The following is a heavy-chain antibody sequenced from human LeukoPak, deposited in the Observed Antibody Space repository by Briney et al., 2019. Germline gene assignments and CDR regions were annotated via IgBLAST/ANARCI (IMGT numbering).Heavy chain of an antibody. CDR3: ARHRGSNWNDPVDY. CDR1: EFTFSSYA. Sequence: PGGSLRLSCAASEFTFSSYAMNWVRQAPGKGLEWVSGISRSGANTYYADSVKGRFTISRDNSKNTLYLQMNSLRAEDTAIYYCARHRGSNWNDPVDYWGQGTLVTVSS. J-gene: IGHJ4*02. D-gene: IGHD1-1*01. V-gene: IGHV3-23*01. CDR2: ISRSGANT.